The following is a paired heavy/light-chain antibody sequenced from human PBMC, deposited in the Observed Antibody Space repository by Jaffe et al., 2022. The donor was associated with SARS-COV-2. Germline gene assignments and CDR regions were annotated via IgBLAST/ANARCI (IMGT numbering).Heavy chain of an antibody. CDR2: IGTAGDT. Sequence: EVQLVESGGGLVQPGGSLRLSCAASGFTFSSYDMHWVRQATGKGLEWVSAIGTAGDTYYPGSVKGRFTISRENAKNSLYLQMNSLRAGDTAVYYCAREGPYCTNGVCYTGAYGMDVWGQGTTVTVSS. D-gene: IGHD2-8*01. CDR3: AREGPYCTNGVCYTGAYGMDV. CDR1: GFTFSSYD. J-gene: IGHJ6*02. V-gene: IGHV3-13*01.
Light chain of an antibody. CDR3: SSYAGSNNLCV. Sequence: QSALTQPPSASGSPGQSVTISCTGTSSDVGGYNYVSWYQQHPGKAPKLMIYEVSKRPSGVPDRFSGSKSGNTASLTVSGLQAEDEADYYCSSYAGSNNLCVFGGGTKLTVL. CDR1: SSDVGGYNY. CDR2: EVS. J-gene: IGLJ3*02. V-gene: IGLV2-8*01.